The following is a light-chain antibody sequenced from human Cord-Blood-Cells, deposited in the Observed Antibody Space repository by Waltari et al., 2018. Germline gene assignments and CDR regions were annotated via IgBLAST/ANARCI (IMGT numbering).Light chain of an antibody. J-gene: IGLJ3*02. CDR1: SGINVGTYR. Sequence: QAVLTQPSSLPASPGASASLTCTLRSGINVGTYRIYWYKQKPGSPPQYRLRYKSDSDKQQGSEVPSRFSGSKDASDNAGILLISGLQSEDEADYYCMIWHSSAWVFGGGTKLTVL. CDR3: MIWHSSAWV. V-gene: IGLV5-45*02. CDR2: YKSDSDK.